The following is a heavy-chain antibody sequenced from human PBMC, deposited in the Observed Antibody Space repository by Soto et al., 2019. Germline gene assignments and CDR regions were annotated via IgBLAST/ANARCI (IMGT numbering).Heavy chain of an antibody. Sequence: SVKVSCKTSGSTFSTYSIVWVRQAPGEGLEWMGGIIPLFGTANYAQKFQDRVTITADKSTNTAFMELSSLKSEDTAMYYCASSSGNNYGVGTNYYFDYWGQGTLVTVS. CDR1: GSTFSTYS. J-gene: IGHJ4*02. CDR2: IIPLFGTA. D-gene: IGHD1-26*01. CDR3: ASSSGNNYGVGTNYYFDY. V-gene: IGHV1-69*06.